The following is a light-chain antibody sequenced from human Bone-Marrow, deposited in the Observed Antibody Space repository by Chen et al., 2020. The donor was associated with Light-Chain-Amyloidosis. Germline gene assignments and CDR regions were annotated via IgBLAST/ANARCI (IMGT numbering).Light chain of an antibody. CDR3: QVWDRSSDRPV. Sequence: SYVLTQPSSVSVAPGQQATIPCGGNNIGSTSVHWYQQTPGQAPLLVVYDDSDRPSGIPERLSGSNSGNTATLTISRVEAGDEADYYCQVWDRSSDRPVFGGGTKLTVL. CDR1: NIGSTS. J-gene: IGLJ3*02. CDR2: DDS. V-gene: IGLV3-21*02.